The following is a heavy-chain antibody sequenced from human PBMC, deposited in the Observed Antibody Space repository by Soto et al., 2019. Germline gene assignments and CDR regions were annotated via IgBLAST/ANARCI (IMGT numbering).Heavy chain of an antibody. Sequence: QVQLVESGGGVVQPGRSLRLSCAASGFTFSSYAMHWVRQAPGKGLEWVAVISYDGSNKYYADSVKGRFTISRDNSKNTLYLQMNSLRAEDTAVYYCAREDYYDSSGPFEYWGQGTLVTVSS. V-gene: IGHV3-30-3*01. CDR3: AREDYYDSSGPFEY. CDR1: GFTFSSYA. D-gene: IGHD3-22*01. CDR2: ISYDGSNK. J-gene: IGHJ4*02.